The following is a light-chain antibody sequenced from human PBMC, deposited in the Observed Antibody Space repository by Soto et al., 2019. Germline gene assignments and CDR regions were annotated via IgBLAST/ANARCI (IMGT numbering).Light chain of an antibody. CDR1: QSVSSIY. Sequence: EIVLTQSPGTLSLSPGERATLYCRASQSVSSIYLAWYQQKPGQAPRLLIYGASSRATGIPDRFSGSGSVTDFTLTISRLEPEDGAVYYGQQYGSSPSFTFGQGTRLEIK. V-gene: IGKV3-20*01. CDR2: GAS. CDR3: QQYGSSPSFT. J-gene: IGKJ5*01.